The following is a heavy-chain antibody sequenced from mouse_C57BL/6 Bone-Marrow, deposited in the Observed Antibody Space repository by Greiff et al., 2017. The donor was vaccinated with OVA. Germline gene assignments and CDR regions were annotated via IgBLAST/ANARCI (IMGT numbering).Heavy chain of an antibody. CDR2: TFYSGIT. V-gene: IGHV3-3*01. J-gene: IGHJ4*01. CDR3: ARASYDGYYDYAMDY. D-gene: IGHD2-3*01. CDR1: GFSINSDCY. Sequence: EVQRVESGPSLVRPSQTLSLTCTVTGFSINSDCYWIWIRQFPGNKLEYIGYTFYSGITYYNPSLESRTYITRDTSKNQFSLKLRSVTTEDTATYYCARASYDGYYDYAMDYWGQGTSVTVSS.